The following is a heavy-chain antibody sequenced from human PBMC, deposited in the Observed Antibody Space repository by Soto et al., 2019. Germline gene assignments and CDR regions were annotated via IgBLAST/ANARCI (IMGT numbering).Heavy chain of an antibody. Sequence: GGSLRLSCAASGFTFSSFWMAWVRQAPGKGLEWVANINQDGSEKYYVDSMKGRFTISRDNAKNSLYLEMNSLRAEDTAVYYCATERELVVVAEPSIHYYGMDAWGQGPTVTVYS. V-gene: IGHV3-7*03. CDR3: ATERELVVVAEPSIHYYGMDA. CDR1: GFTFSSFW. J-gene: IGHJ6*02. D-gene: IGHD2-15*01. CDR2: INQDGSEK.